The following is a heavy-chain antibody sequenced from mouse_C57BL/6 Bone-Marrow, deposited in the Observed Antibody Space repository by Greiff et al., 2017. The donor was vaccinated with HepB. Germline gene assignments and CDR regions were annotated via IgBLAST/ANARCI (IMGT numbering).Heavy chain of an antibody. CDR3: TLNLAWFAY. CDR2: IRLKSDNYAT. J-gene: IGHJ3*01. V-gene: IGHV6-3*01. D-gene: IGHD1-3*01. CDR1: GFTFSNYW. Sequence: EVKLLESGGGLVQPGGSMKLSCVASGFTFSNYWMNWVRQSPEKGLEWVAQIRLKSDNYATHYAESVKGRFTISRDDSKSSVYLQMNNLRAEDTGIYYCTLNLAWFAYWGQGTLVTVSA.